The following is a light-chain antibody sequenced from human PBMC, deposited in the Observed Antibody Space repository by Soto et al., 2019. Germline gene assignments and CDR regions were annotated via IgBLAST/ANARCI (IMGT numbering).Light chain of an antibody. J-gene: IGKJ1*01. CDR2: GAS. V-gene: IGKV3-20*01. CDR3: QQYGRTSWT. Sequence: EIVLKQSPGPLSLSPGEGATLSCRASQSGSTNFFAWYQQKPCQAPRLLLYGASTRDTGIPDRFSGSGSGTDFALTISRREPEDFAVYYCQQYGRTSWTFGQGTKVEIK. CDR1: QSGSTNF.